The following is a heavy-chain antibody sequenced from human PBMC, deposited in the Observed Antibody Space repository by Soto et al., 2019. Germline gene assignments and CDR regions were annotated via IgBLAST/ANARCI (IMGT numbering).Heavy chain of an antibody. CDR2: ISSSSSYI. D-gene: IGHD6-19*01. V-gene: IGHV3-21*01. CDR1: GFTFSSYS. Sequence: GGSLRLSCAASGFTFSSYSMNWVRQAPGKGLEWVSSISSSSSYIYYADSVKGRFTISRDNAKNSLYLQMNSLRAEDTAVYYCARDEEAVAGTVEFDYWGQGTLVTVSS. J-gene: IGHJ4*02. CDR3: ARDEEAVAGTVEFDY.